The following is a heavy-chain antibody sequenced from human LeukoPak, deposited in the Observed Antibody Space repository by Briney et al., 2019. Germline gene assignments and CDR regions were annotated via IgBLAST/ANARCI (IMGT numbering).Heavy chain of an antibody. J-gene: IGHJ3*02. CDR3: ARDRNDSSGWEAFDI. D-gene: IGHD3-22*01. CDR1: GGSISSSSYY. CDR2: IYYSGST. V-gene: IGHV4-39*07. Sequence: SETLSLTCTVSGGSISSSSYYWGWIRQPPGKGLEWIGSIYYSGSTYYNPSLKSRVTISVDTSKNQFSLKLSSVTAADTAVYYCARDRNDSSGWEAFDIWGQGTMVAVSS.